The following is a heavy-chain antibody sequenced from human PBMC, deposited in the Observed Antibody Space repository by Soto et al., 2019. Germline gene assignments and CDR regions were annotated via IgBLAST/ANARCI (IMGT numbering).Heavy chain of an antibody. CDR3: TRTKRQFQAQNEFDI. CDR2: INPNTGGT. D-gene: IGHD4-4*01. V-gene: IGHV1-2*02. J-gene: IGHJ3*02. CDR1: GYNFIDYY. Sequence: VASVKVSCKASGYNFIDYYVHWVRQAPGQGLEWVAWINPNTGGTYFSQKFQGRVTLTRDTSTSTAHMELRRLASDDTAMFYCTRTKRQFQAQNEFDIWGQVTMVTVSS.